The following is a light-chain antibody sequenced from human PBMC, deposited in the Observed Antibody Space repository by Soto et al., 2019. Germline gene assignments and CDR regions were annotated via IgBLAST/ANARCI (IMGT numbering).Light chain of an antibody. CDR3: QQYYSIPLT. Sequence: DIVMTESPDSLAVSLGERATINCKSSQSVLYSSNNKNYLAWYQQKPGQSPKLLIYWASTRESGVPDRFSGSTSGTDFNLTISSLQAEDVAVYYCQQYYSIPLTFGGGTKVEIK. J-gene: IGKJ4*01. V-gene: IGKV4-1*01. CDR1: QSVLYSSNNKNY. CDR2: WAS.